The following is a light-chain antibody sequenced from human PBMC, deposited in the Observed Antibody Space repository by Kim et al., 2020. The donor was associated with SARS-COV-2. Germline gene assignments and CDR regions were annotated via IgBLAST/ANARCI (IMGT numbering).Light chain of an antibody. Sequence: SITISCTGTTSEISDHKYVSWYQQRPGKAPKLIIYAVSDRPSGVSNRFSASKSGNTASLTISRLQAEDEADYYCSSYSRAGSLYVVFGGGTQLTVL. CDR1: TSEISDHKY. CDR2: AVS. V-gene: IGLV2-14*03. CDR3: SSYSRAGSLYVV. J-gene: IGLJ2*01.